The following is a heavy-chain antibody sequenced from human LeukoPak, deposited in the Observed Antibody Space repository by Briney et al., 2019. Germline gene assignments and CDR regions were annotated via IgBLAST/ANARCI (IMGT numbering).Heavy chain of an antibody. CDR3: ARIKNFWSGGGFFDP. J-gene: IGHJ5*02. D-gene: IGHD3-3*01. Sequence: GASVRVSCKASGYTFTNYPIHWVRQAPGQGLEWMGWISAYNGNTNYAQKLQGRVTMTTDTSTSTAYMELRSLGSDDTAVYYCARIKNFWSGGGFFDPWGQGTLVTVSS. V-gene: IGHV1-18*01. CDR2: ISAYNGNT. CDR1: GYTFTNYP.